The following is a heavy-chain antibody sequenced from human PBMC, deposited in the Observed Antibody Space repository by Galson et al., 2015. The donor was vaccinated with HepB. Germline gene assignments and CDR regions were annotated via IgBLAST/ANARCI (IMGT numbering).Heavy chain of an antibody. V-gene: IGHV3-30*04. Sequence: SLRLSCAVSGFMFRTYTMHWVRQAPGKGLEWVAVISYDGSNQYYADSVKGRFTISRDNSRYTLYLQMNSLRAEDTAMYYCSPGYTHGLWIEDYWGQGTLVTVSS. J-gene: IGHJ4*02. CDR2: ISYDGSNQ. CDR3: SPGYTHGLWIEDY. D-gene: IGHD5-18*01. CDR1: GFMFRTYT.